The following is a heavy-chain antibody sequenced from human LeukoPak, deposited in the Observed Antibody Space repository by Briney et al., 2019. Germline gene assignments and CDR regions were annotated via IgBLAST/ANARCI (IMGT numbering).Heavy chain of an antibody. D-gene: IGHD3-22*01. J-gene: IGHJ4*02. CDR1: GFTFSSYG. V-gene: IGHV3-30*03. CDR2: ISYDGSNK. CDR3: ARGDYDSGGYPHLDY. Sequence: TGGSLRLSCAASGFTFSSYGMHWVRQAPGKGLEWVAVISYDGSNKYYADSVKGRFTISRDNSKNTLYLQMNSLRAEDTAVYYCARGDYDSGGYPHLDYWGQGTLVTVSS.